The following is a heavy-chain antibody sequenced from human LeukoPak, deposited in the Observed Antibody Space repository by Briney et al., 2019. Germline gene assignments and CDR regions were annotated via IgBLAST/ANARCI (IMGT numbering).Heavy chain of an antibody. V-gene: IGHV4-31*03. Sequence: SETLSLICTVSGGSISSGGYYWSWIRQHPGKGLEWIGYIYYSGSTYYNPSLKSRVTISVDTSKNQFSLKLSSVTAADAAVYYCARASLLWFGELYGMDVWGQGTTVTVSS. D-gene: IGHD3-10*01. J-gene: IGHJ6*02. CDR1: GGSISSGGYY. CDR2: IYYSGST. CDR3: ARASLLWFGELYGMDV.